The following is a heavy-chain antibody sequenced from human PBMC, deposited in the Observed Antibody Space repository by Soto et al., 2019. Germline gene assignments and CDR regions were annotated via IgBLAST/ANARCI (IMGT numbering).Heavy chain of an antibody. CDR2: IYYSGST. CDR1: GGSISSSSYY. J-gene: IGHJ4*02. Sequence: QLQLQESGPGLVKPSETLSLTCTVSGGSISSSSYYWGWIRQPPGKGLEWIGSIYYSGSTYYNPSLKSRVTVPVDTSKNQFALKLSSVTAADTAVYYCARSIVVVPAAIFGYWGQGTLVTVSA. CDR3: ARSIVVVPAAIFGY. D-gene: IGHD2-2*01. V-gene: IGHV4-39*01.